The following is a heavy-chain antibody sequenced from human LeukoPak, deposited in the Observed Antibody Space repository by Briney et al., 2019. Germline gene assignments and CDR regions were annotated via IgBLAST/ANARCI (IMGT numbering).Heavy chain of an antibody. V-gene: IGHV3-64D*06. CDR1: RFTVSALP. J-gene: IGHJ3*02. CDR3: VKAMTHDASDI. Sequence: GGSLRLNYFAARFTVSALPMHRIRQAPGKGLEYFSAIGRNGDTTYYADSVKGRFTISRDNSKNTLYLQMSSLRPEYTALYYEVKAMTHDASDIWGQGTMVTVSS. CDR2: IGRNGDTT.